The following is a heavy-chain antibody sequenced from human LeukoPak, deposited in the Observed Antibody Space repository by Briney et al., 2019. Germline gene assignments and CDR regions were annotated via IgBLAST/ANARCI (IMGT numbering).Heavy chain of an antibody. D-gene: IGHD2-15*01. CDR2: ISESGGNT. CDR3: TKNRYGSCYSAIDY. Sequence: GGSLRLSGAASGFAFRSYAMTWVRQAPGKGLEWVSVISESGGNTYYADSAKGRFTISRDNSKNTLYLQINSLRAEDTAVYYCTKNRYGSCYSAIDYWGQGTLVTVSS. CDR1: GFAFRSYA. J-gene: IGHJ4*02. V-gene: IGHV3-23*01.